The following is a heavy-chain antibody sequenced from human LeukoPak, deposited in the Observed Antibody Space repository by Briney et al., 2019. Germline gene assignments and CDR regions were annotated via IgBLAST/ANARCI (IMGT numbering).Heavy chain of an antibody. CDR2: VKSKTDGGTT. D-gene: IGHD3-10*01. V-gene: IGHV3-15*01. Sequence: GGSLRLSCAASGFTFSNAWMSWVRQAPGKGLEWVGGVKSKTDGGTTDYAAPVKGRFTISRDDSKNTLYLKMNSLKTEDTAVYYCTTDWSSITMVRGVMDVWGKGTTVTVSS. J-gene: IGHJ6*04. CDR1: GFTFSNAW. CDR3: TTDWSSITMVRGVMDV.